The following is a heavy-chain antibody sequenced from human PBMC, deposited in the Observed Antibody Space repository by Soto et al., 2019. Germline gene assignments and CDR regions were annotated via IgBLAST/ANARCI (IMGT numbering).Heavy chain of an antibody. D-gene: IGHD1-26*01. V-gene: IGHV3-30*18. CDR3: AQDRGSYYYDY. CDR1: GFTFSSYG. Sequence: GGSLRLSXAASGFTFSSYGMHWVRQAPGKGLEWVAVISYDGSNKYYADSVKGRFTISRDNSKNTLYLQMNSLRAEDTAVYYCAQDRGSYYYDYWGQGTLVTVS. CDR2: ISYDGSNK. J-gene: IGHJ4*02.